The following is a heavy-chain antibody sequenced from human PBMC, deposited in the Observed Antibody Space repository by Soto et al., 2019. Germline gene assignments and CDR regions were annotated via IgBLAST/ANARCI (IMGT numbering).Heavy chain of an antibody. D-gene: IGHD2-15*01. Sequence: QVQLQESGPGLVTPSQTLSLTCTVSGDSISSGTYYWNWIRQHPGKGLEWIGYIHYSGSTYYNTSLQSRVTISVDTSKNQFSLKLSSVTAADTAAYFCARAPGFCSGGSCNSVYFDYWGQGTLVTVSS. CDR3: ARAPGFCSGGSCNSVYFDY. CDR1: GDSISSGTYY. V-gene: IGHV4-31*03. J-gene: IGHJ4*02. CDR2: IHYSGST.